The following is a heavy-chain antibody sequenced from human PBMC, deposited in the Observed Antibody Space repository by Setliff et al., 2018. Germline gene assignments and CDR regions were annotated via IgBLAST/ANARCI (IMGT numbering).Heavy chain of an antibody. CDR3: TTDCTTTRCTMDV. Sequence: PGGSLRLSCAASGFSFSDAWLSWVRQAPGKGLERVGRVKTKSDSGTVDYAAPVEGRFTTSRDDSRSTVYLQMNSLRTEDTAVYYCTTDCTTTRCTMDVWGKGTMVTVSS. D-gene: IGHD2-2*01. V-gene: IGHV3-15*01. CDR1: GFSFSDAW. CDR2: VKTKSDSGTV. J-gene: IGHJ6*03.